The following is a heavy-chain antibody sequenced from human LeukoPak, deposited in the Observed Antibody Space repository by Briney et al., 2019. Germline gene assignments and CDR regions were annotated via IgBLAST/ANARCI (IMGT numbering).Heavy chain of an antibody. Sequence: PSETLSLTCTVSGGSISSSSYYWGWIRQPPGKGLEWIGSIYYSGSTYYNPSLKSRVTISEDTSKNQFSLNLRSVTAADTAVYYCTRGIGSGSYWDWGQGALVIVSS. J-gene: IGHJ4*02. V-gene: IGHV4-39*07. D-gene: IGHD3-10*01. CDR2: IYYSGST. CDR3: TRGIGSGSYWD. CDR1: GGSISSSSYY.